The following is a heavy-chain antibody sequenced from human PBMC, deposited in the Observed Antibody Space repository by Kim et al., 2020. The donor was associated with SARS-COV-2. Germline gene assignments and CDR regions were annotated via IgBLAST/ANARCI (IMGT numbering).Heavy chain of an antibody. Sequence: GGSLRLSCAPSGFTARSHHMSWVRQAPGKGLELVAVICDAGTTHYADSVNGRFTISRDNSENTFYLQMNSLRAEDTAVYYCARGEDSKKVGYWGQGTLVTVSS. CDR3: ARGEDSKKVGY. J-gene: IGHJ4*02. D-gene: IGHD2-15*01. CDR1: GFTARSHH. V-gene: IGHV3-53*01. CDR2: ICDAGTT.